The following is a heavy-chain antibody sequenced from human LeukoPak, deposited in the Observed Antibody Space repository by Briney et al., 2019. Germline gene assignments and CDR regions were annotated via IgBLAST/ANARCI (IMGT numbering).Heavy chain of an antibody. V-gene: IGHV3-21*01. CDR3: ARRNSGSYSDYYYYYMDV. J-gene: IGHJ6*03. CDR1: GFTFSSYS. CDR2: ISSSSSYI. Sequence: GGSLRLSCAASGFTFSSYSMNWVRQAPGKGLEWVSSISSSSSYIYYADSVKGRFTISRDNAKNSLYLQMNSLRAEDTAVYYCARRNSGSYSDYYYYYMDVWGKGTTVTVSS. D-gene: IGHD1-26*01.